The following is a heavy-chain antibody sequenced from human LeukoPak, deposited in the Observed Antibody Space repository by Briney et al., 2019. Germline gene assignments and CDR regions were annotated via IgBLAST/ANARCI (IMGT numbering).Heavy chain of an antibody. Sequence: ASVKVSCKASGYTSTSYYMHWVRQAPGQGLEWMGIINPSGGSTSYAQKFQGRVTMTRDTSTSTVYMELSSLRSEDTAVYYCARGGLELRSYYYYMDVWGKGTTVTVSS. J-gene: IGHJ6*03. CDR3: ARGGLELRSYYYYMDV. CDR2: INPSGGST. V-gene: IGHV1-46*03. D-gene: IGHD1-7*01. CDR1: GYTSTSYY.